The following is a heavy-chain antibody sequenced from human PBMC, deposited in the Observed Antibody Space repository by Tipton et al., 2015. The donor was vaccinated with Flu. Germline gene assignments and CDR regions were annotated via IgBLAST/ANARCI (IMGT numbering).Heavy chain of an antibody. Sequence: QLVQSGAEVKKPGSSVKVSCKASGGTFSSYAISWVRQAPGQGLEWMGGIIPIFGTANYAQKFQGRVTITADKSTSTAYVELRSLRSDDTAVYYCARDLMLFGVVSERWLRDAFDIWGQGTMVTVSS. CDR3: ARDLMLFGVVSERWLRDAFDI. V-gene: IGHV1-69*06. CDR1: GGTFSSYA. D-gene: IGHD3/OR15-3a*01. J-gene: IGHJ3*02. CDR2: IIPIFGTA.